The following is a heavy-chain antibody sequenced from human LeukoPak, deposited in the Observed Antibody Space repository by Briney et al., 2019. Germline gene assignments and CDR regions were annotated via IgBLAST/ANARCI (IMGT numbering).Heavy chain of an antibody. V-gene: IGHV4-34*01. D-gene: IGHD5-18*01. J-gene: IGHJ6*03. CDR3: ARVASYGYQQQLVHYYYYYMDV. CDR1: GGSFNDYY. Sequence: SETLSLTCAVYGGSFNDYYWSWIRQPPGKGLEWIGEINHSGSINYNPSLKSRVTISVDTSKKQFSLRLSSVTAADTAVYYCARVASYGYQQQLVHYYYYYMDVWGKGTTVTVSS. CDR2: INHSGSI.